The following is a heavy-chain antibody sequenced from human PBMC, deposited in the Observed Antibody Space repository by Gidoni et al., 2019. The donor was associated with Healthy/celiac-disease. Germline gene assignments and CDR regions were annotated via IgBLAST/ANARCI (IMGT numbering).Heavy chain of an antibody. CDR3: ARAEYYDFWSGYVY. J-gene: IGHJ4*02. V-gene: IGHV4-61*01. D-gene: IGHD3-3*01. Sequence: QVQLQESRPGLVTPSETLCLPAPDSGGSFSRGSYYWSWIRQPPGKGLEWIGYIYYSGRTNYNPSLKGRVTISVDTSKNQFSLKLSSVTAADTAVYYCARAEYYDFWSGYVYWGQGTLVTVSS. CDR2: IYYSGRT. CDR1: GGSFSRGSYY.